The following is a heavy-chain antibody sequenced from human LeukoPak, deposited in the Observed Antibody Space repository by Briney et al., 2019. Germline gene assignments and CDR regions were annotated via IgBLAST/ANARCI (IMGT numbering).Heavy chain of an antibody. CDR1: GGSFSGYY. CDR3: ARSFFAYNWTPGI. V-gene: IGHV4-34*09. J-gene: IGHJ4*02. Sequence: SETLSLTCAVYGGSFSGYYWSWIRQPPGKGLEWIGEINHSGSTNYNPSLMSRVTMALDTSKSQFSLKVTSLTAADTAVYYCARSFFAYNWTPGIWGQGTLVSVSS. D-gene: IGHD1-20*01. CDR2: INHSGST.